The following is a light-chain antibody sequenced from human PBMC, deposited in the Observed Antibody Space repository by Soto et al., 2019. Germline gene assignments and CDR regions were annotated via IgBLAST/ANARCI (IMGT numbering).Light chain of an antibody. CDR1: QDIRIF. CDR3: QQCDNVPRT. J-gene: IGKJ1*01. V-gene: IGKV1-33*01. Sequence: DIQMTQSPSSLSASVGDRFTSTCHASQDIRIFVNWYQQKPGKAPKLLIYDAYNLETGVPSRFSGSGSGTDFTFTISSLQTEDIATYYCQQCDNVPRTFGQGTKVEIK. CDR2: DAY.